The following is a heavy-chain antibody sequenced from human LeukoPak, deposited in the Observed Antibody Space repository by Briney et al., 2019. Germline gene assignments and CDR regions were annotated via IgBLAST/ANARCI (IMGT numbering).Heavy chain of an antibody. Sequence: SVKVSCKASADTFSNYPISWVRQAPGRGLEWMGGTIPIFNTTNYAQKFQGRVTITADKSTNSAYMELSSLRSEDTAVYYCAREAGTTFRTTTFDSWGQGTRVTVSS. D-gene: IGHD1-1*01. CDR2: TIPIFNTT. V-gene: IGHV1-69*06. CDR1: ADTFSNYP. CDR3: AREAGTTFRTTTFDS. J-gene: IGHJ4*02.